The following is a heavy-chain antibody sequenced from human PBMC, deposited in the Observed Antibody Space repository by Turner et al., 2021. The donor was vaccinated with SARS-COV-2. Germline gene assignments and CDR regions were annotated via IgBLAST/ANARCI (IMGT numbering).Heavy chain of an antibody. CDR2: ISGSGTST. V-gene: IGHV3-23*01. J-gene: IGHJ6*03. D-gene: IGHD2-15*01. Sequence: EAQLLESGGGLLQPGGSLRISCAASGLTFRSYAMCWVRQGPGKELEWVSGISGSGTSTYYADAVKGLLTISRDNSKNTLYRQMNRLRAEDTAVYYCAKQLLHDYYFDNMDVWGKGTTVTVSS. CDR3: AKQLLHDYYFDNMDV. CDR1: GLTFRSYA.